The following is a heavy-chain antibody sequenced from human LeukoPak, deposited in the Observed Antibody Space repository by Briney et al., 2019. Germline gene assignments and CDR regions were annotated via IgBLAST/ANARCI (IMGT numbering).Heavy chain of an antibody. J-gene: IGHJ5*02. D-gene: IGHD6-19*01. Sequence: SETLSLTCAVYGGSFSGYYWSWIRQPPGKGLEWIGEINHSGSTNYNPSLKSRVTISVDTSKNQFSLKLSSVTAADTAVYYCARGRRSSGGWYGGRWFDPWGQGTLVTVSS. CDR2: INHSGST. CDR3: ARGRRSSGGWYGGRWFDP. V-gene: IGHV4-34*01. CDR1: GGSFSGYY.